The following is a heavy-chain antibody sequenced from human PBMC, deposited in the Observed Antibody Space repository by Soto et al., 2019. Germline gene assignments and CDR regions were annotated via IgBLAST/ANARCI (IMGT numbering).Heavy chain of an antibody. D-gene: IGHD5-18*01. CDR3: ARHIVDTSMTASFNY. CDR1: GYSFLNYW. Sequence: WESLKISCKTSGYSFLNYWIGWVLQMPGKGLEWMGIIYPGDSDARYSPSFQGQVTISADKSISTVYLQWSSRKASDTAMYYCARHIVDTSMTASFNYWGQGTQVTVSS. V-gene: IGHV5-51*01. J-gene: IGHJ4*02. CDR2: IYPGDSDA.